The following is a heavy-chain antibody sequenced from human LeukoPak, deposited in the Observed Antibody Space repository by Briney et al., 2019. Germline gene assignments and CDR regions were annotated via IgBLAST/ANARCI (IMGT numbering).Heavy chain of an antibody. Sequence: GESLRLSSAASGFTLTSYDMSWVRQAPGKGLEWVSAIIGSVHSTYYADSVKGRFTISRDNSRNTLYLQMNSLRAEDTAVYYCAKHSYDSSGYYSIDYWGQGTLVTVFS. CDR3: AKHSYDSSGYYSIDY. V-gene: IGHV3-23*01. D-gene: IGHD3-22*01. CDR1: GFTLTSYD. J-gene: IGHJ4*02. CDR2: IIGSVHST.